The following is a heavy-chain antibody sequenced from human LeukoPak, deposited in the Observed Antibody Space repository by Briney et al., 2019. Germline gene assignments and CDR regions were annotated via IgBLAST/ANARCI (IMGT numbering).Heavy chain of an antibody. D-gene: IGHD5-24*01. CDR2: VNTDNTKS. J-gene: IGHJ4*02. CDR1: GHIFTTYY. V-gene: IGHV1-3*04. CDR3: AMSVEMAAIPSFDY. Sequence: ASVNVSCKTSGHIFTTYYIHWMRQAPGQRLEWLGRVNTDNTKSEYSQKFQGRVIITRDTSASTAYMEMSGLRSEDTAMYYCAMSVEMAAIPSFDYWGQGTLVTVSS.